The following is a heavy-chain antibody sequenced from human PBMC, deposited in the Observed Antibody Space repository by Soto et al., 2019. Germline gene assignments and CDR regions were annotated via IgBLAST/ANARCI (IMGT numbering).Heavy chain of an antibody. CDR2: ITSDGKSK. Sequence: PGGSLRLSCAASGFNFSNHWMHWVRQRPAEGLVWVSRITSDGKSKAYAESVKGRFAISRDNAKNTLYLQMNGLTAEDTAVYYCARESGDWPLNWFDPWGQGXLVTVPS. CDR3: ARESGDWPLNWFDP. J-gene: IGHJ5*02. V-gene: IGHV3-74*01. CDR1: GFNFSNHW. D-gene: IGHD2-21*02.